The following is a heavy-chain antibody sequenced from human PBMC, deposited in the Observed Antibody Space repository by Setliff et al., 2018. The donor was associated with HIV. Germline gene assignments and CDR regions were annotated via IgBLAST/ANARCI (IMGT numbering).Heavy chain of an antibody. CDR2: INSDGSNS. CDR1: GFNLKSYW. V-gene: IGHV3-74*01. Sequence: PGGSLRLSCAASGFNLKSYWMHWVRQVPGKGLVWVSRINSDGSNSNYADSVKGRFTISRDNAKNTLYLQMNSLRAEDTAVYYCARDLSYDYDRSSDTFDYWGQGTLVTVSS. D-gene: IGHD3-22*01. CDR3: ARDLSYDYDRSSDTFDY. J-gene: IGHJ4*02.